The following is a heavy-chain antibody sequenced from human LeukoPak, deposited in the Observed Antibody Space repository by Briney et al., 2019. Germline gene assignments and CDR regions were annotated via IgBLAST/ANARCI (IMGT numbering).Heavy chain of an antibody. CDR1: GFTFSSYA. CDR2: ISGSGGST. CDR3: ARAYCSGGSCYSDY. V-gene: IGHV3-23*01. D-gene: IGHD2-15*01. Sequence: GGSLSLSCAASGFTFSSYAMSWVRPAPGKGLEGVSAISGSGGSTYYADSVKGRFTISRDNAKNSLYLQMNSLRAEDTAVYYCARAYCSGGSCYSDYWGQGTLVTVSS. J-gene: IGHJ4*02.